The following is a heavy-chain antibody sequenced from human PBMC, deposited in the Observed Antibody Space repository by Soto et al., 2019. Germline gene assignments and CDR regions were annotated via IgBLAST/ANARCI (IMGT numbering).Heavy chain of an antibody. D-gene: IGHD3-3*01. V-gene: IGHV1-58*01. CDR2: IVVGSGNT. J-gene: IGHJ6*02. CDR3: AATYYDFWSGLHRRGYYGMDV. Sequence: SVKVSCKASGFTFTSSSVQWVRQARGQRLEWIGWIVVGSGNTNYAQKFQERVTITRDMSTSTAYMELSSLRSEDTAVYYCAATYYDFWSGLHRRGYYGMDVWGQGTTVTVSS. CDR1: GFTFTSSS.